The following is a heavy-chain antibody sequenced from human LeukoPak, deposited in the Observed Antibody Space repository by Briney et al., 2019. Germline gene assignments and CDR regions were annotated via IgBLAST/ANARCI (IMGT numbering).Heavy chain of an antibody. Sequence: GGSLRLSCAASGFTFTSYWMSWVRQVPGKGLEWVANIKPDGSETYYVDSTSGRFTISRDNAKNPLCLQMYNPGAEDTAVYYCARDAGMRTVGYWGQGTLVTVSS. CDR2: IKPDGSET. V-gene: IGHV3-7*01. J-gene: IGHJ4*02. CDR1: GFTFTSYW. CDR3: ARDAGMRTVGY.